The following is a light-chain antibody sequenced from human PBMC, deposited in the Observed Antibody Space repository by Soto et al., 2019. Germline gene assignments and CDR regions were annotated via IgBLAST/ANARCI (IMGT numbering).Light chain of an antibody. Sequence: DIQMTQSPSSLSASVGDRVTITCRASQSISSYLNWYQQKPGKGPKVLIYAASSLQSGVPSRLSGSGSGTAFTLTISSLQPEDFATYYCQQTYSTPPITFGQGTRLEIK. CDR2: AAS. J-gene: IGKJ5*01. CDR1: QSISSY. V-gene: IGKV1-39*01. CDR3: QQTYSTPPIT.